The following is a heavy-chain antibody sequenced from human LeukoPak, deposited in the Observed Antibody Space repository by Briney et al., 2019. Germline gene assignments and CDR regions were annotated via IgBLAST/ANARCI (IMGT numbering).Heavy chain of an antibody. Sequence: ASVKVSCKASGYTFTRYYMHWVRQAPGQGLEWMGIINPSGGSTSYAQKFQGRVTMTRDTSTSTVYMELSSLRSEDTAVYYCARRQTYYYDSSGYYLETWFDPWGQGTLVTVSS. J-gene: IGHJ5*02. V-gene: IGHV1-46*01. CDR1: GYTFTRYY. D-gene: IGHD3-22*01. CDR2: INPSGGST. CDR3: ARRQTYYYDSSGYYLETWFDP.